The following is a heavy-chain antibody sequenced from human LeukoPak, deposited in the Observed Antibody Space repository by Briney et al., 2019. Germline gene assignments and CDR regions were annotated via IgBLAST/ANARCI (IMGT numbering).Heavy chain of an antibody. CDR1: GGSISSYY. Sequence: PSETLSLTCTVSGGSISSYYWSWIRQPPGKGLEWIGYIYYSGSTNYNPSLKSRVTISVDTSKNQFSLKLSSVTAADTAVYYCARLVPDWLSIPHWFDPWGQGTLVTVPS. V-gene: IGHV4-59*08. CDR3: ARLVPDWLSIPHWFDP. J-gene: IGHJ5*02. CDR2: IYYSGST. D-gene: IGHD3-9*01.